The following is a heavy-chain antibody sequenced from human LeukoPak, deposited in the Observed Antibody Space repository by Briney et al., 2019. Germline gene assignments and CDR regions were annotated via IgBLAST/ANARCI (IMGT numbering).Heavy chain of an antibody. CDR1: GYYFTNYW. V-gene: IGHV5-51*01. CDR2: IYPGDSDT. J-gene: IGHJ3*01. D-gene: IGHD3-22*01. Sequence: GESLKISCKGFGYYFTNYWIGWVRQMPGKGLEWMGIIYPGDSDTRYSPSFQGQVTISVDKSISTAYLQWSSLRASDTAMYYCARCDGSYYYDSSARGTFDVWGQGTKVTVSS. CDR3: ARCDGSYYYDSSARGTFDV.